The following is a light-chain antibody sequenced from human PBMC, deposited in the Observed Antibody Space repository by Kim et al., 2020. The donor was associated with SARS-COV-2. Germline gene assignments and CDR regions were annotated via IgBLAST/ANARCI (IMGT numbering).Light chain of an antibody. V-gene: IGLV3-10*01. CDR3: FSTDITGNLWV. CDR2: DDN. Sequence: SYELTQPPSVSVSPGQTARITCSGDALPKKYAYWYQKKSGQAPVLVVYDDNKRPSGIPETFSGSSSGTMATLTISGAQLEDEADYYCFSTDITGNLWVFG. J-gene: IGLJ1*01. CDR1: ALPKKY.